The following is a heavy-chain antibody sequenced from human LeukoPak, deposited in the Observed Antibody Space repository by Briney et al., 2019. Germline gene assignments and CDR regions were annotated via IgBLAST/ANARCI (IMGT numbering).Heavy chain of an antibody. Sequence: GGSLRLSCAASGFTFSSYWKHWVRQAPGKGLVWVSRINSDGRSTNYADSVKGRFTISRDNAKNMLYLQLNSLRAEDTAVYYCARDGVVTMFGEGGMDVWGQGTTVTVSS. CDR3: ARDGVVTMFGEGGMDV. CDR1: GFTFSSYW. CDR2: INSDGRST. J-gene: IGHJ6*02. D-gene: IGHD3-10*02. V-gene: IGHV3-74*01.